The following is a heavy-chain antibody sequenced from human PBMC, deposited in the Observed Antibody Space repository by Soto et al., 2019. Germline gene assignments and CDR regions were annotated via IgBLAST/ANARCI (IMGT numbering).Heavy chain of an antibody. V-gene: IGHV1-69*08. CDR3: ARPDFGDYWYFDL. CDR1: GGPFSSHT. J-gene: IGHJ2*01. D-gene: IGHD4-17*01. CDR2: IIPALGTT. Sequence: DQLVQSGAEVKKPGSSVKVSCKAFGGPFSSHTFSWVRQAPGQGLEWMGRIIPALGTTTYAQKFQGRVTITADESVTTVYMELNSLRTEDTAVYYCARPDFGDYWYFDLWGRGTLVTVSS.